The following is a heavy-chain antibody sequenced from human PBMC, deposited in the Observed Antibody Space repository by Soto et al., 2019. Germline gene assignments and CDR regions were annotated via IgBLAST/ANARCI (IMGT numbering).Heavy chain of an antibody. D-gene: IGHD3-16*01. CDR3: ARRPSWGMEGLGA. Sequence: GPTLVNPTQTLSLTCTLSGFSLNTGGGGVVWIRQPPGKALEWLARIYWNDDKRYSPSLKSRVSVPKDTSRKQVVLTMTNVDPVDKARYYCARRPSWGMEGLGAWGQGTTVTAAS. CDR1: GFSLNTGGGG. CDR2: IYWNDDK. J-gene: IGHJ6*02. V-gene: IGHV2-5*01.